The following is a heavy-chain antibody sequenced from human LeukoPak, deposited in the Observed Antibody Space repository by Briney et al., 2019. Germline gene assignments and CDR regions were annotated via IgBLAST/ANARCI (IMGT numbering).Heavy chain of an antibody. CDR3: ARDGIAAAGTFDY. V-gene: IGHV4-4*07. J-gene: IGHJ4*02. CDR2: LYPSGST. Sequence: SETLSLTCTVSGGSISPYYWNWIRQPAGKGLEWIGRLYPSGSTDYNPSLKNRVTISVDTSKNQFSLEMNSVTAADTAVYYCARDGIAAAGTFDYWGQGTLVTVSS. CDR1: GGSISPYY. D-gene: IGHD6-13*01.